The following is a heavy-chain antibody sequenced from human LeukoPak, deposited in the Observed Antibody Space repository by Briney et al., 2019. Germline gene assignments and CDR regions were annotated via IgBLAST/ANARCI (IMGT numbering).Heavy chain of an antibody. D-gene: IGHD3-22*01. CDR2: IYSTGST. CDR3: AREITMIEDWLDS. CDR1: GGSISSYY. V-gene: IGHV4-4*07. Sequence: SETLSLTCTVSGGSISSYYWSWIRQPAGKGLEWIGHIYSTGSTNYNPSLKSRVTMSVDTSNNQFSLKMTSVTAADTAVYYCAREITMIEDWLDSWGQGTLVTVSS. J-gene: IGHJ5*01.